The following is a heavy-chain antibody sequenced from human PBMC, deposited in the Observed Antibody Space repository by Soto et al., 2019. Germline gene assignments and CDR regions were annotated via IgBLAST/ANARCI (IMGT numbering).Heavy chain of an antibody. CDR3: ARRARNHAFVDY. D-gene: IGHD1-1*01. CDR2: ISSSGSTI. CDR1: GFTFSSYW. V-gene: IGHV3-48*04. Sequence: GWSLRLSCAASGFTFSSYWMSWVRQAPGKGLEWVSCISSSGSTIYYADSVKGRFTISRDNAQNSLYLQMNSLRAEDTAVYFCARRARNHAFVDYWGQGTMGTVTS. J-gene: IGHJ4*02.